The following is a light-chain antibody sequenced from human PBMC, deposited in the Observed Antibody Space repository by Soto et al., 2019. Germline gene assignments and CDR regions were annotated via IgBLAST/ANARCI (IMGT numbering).Light chain of an antibody. Sequence: DIQMTQSHSTLSASLGDRVTITCRVSQGISRWLALYQQRPGKAPKLLIYDASTLHSGVSSRFSGSGSGTEFTLTISSLQPNDSAPYYCQQYTTYWTFGQGTKVDIK. CDR3: QQYTTYWT. CDR1: QGISRW. CDR2: DAS. J-gene: IGKJ1*01. V-gene: IGKV1-5*01.